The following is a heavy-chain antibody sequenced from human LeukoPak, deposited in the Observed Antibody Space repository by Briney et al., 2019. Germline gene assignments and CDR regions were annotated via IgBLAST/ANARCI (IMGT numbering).Heavy chain of an antibody. CDR1: GGPISSGDYY. D-gene: IGHD6-13*01. Sequence: SETLSLTCTVSGGPISSGDYYWIWIRQPPGKGLEWIRCIYYGGSTYYNLSLKSRVTISVDTSNIQFSLKLSSVTAACTAVYYCASYIAAAGYFDYWGQGTLVTVSS. CDR3: ASYIAAAGYFDY. J-gene: IGHJ4*02. CDR2: IYYGGST. V-gene: IGHV4-30-4*08.